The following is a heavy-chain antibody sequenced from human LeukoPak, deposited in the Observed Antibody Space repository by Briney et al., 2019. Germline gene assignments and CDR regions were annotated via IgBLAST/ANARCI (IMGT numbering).Heavy chain of an antibody. CDR1: GGSISSYY. Sequence: SETLSLTCTVSGGSISSYYWSWIRQPPGKGLEWIGYIYYSGSTNYNPSLKSRVTISVDTSKNQFSLKLSSVTAADTAVYYCARQDPGRGSRWEFDYWGQGTLVTVSS. D-gene: IGHD1-26*01. CDR2: IYYSGST. V-gene: IGHV4-59*08. J-gene: IGHJ4*02. CDR3: ARQDPGRGSRWEFDY.